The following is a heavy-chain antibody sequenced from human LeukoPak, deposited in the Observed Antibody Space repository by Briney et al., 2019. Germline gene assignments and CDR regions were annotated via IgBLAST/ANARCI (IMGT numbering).Heavy chain of an antibody. CDR3: GRAGEWSVGVSAPDY. CDR1: GFTFSSYS. CDR2: ISSSSSYI. J-gene: IGHJ4*02. V-gene: IGHV3-21*01. Sequence: GGSLRLSCAASGFTFSSYSMNRVRQAPGKGLEWVSSISSSSSYIFYADSVKGRFTIPRDNAKNSLYMQMNSLRAEDTAVFVCGRAGEWSVGVSAPDYWGQGTLVTVSS. D-gene: IGHD3-3*01.